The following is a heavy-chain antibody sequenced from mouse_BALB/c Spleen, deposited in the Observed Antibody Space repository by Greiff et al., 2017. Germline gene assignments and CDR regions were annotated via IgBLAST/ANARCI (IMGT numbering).Heavy chain of an antibody. J-gene: IGHJ2*01. D-gene: IGHD4-1*01. CDR2: INPSTGYT. Sequence: VQLQQSGAELAKPGASVKMSCKASGYTFTSYWMHWVKQRPGQGLEWIGYINPSTGYTEYNQKFKDKATLTADKSSSTAYMHLSSLTSEDAAVYYCARTGTVVDYWGQGTTLTVSS. CDR1: GYTFTSYW. CDR3: ARTGTVVDY. V-gene: IGHV1-7*01.